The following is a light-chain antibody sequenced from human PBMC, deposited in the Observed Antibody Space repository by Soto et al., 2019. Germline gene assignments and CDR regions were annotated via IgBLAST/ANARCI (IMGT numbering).Light chain of an antibody. Sequence: EIVMTQSPATLSVSPGERATLSCRASQSVSSILAWYQQKPGQAPRLLIYGASTRATGIPARFSGSGSGTEFTLTISSLQSEDFAVYYCQQHNNWPHTFGQGTKLEIK. J-gene: IGKJ2*01. CDR1: QSVSSI. V-gene: IGKV3-15*01. CDR3: QQHNNWPHT. CDR2: GAS.